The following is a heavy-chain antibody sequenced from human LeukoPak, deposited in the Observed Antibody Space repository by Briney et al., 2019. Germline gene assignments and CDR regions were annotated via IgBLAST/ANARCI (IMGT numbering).Heavy chain of an antibody. CDR1: GFTFSDYS. CDR3: ASLSGSYVDY. Sequence: GGSLRLSCAASGFTFSDYSMNWVRQAPGEGLEWVSSISSRSIYIHYADSVKGRFTISRDNVKNSLYLQMDSLRAEDTAVYYCASLSGSYVDYWGQGTLVTVSS. J-gene: IGHJ4*02. V-gene: IGHV3-21*06. CDR2: ISSRSIYI. D-gene: IGHD1-26*01.